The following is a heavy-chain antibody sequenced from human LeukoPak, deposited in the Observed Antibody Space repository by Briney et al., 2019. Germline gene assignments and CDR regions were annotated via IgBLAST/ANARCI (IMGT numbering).Heavy chain of an antibody. J-gene: IGHJ2*01. CDR3: ARVYYSSSYDYWYFDL. CDR2: MYTSGST. CDR1: GGSISSYY. V-gene: IGHV4-4*07. Sequence: PSETLSLTCTVSGGSISSYYWSWIRQPAGKGLEWIGHMYTSGSTNYNPSLKSRVTMSVDTSKNQFSLKLNSVTAADTAVYYCARVYYSSSYDYWYFDLWGRGTLVTVSS. D-gene: IGHD6-13*01.